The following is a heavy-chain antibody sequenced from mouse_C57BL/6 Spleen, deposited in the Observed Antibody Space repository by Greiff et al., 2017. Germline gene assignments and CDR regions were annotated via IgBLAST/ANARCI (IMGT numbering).Heavy chain of an antibody. J-gene: IGHJ4*01. CDR1: GYTFTSYW. D-gene: IGHD1-1*01. Sequence: QVQLQQPGAELMKPGASVKMSCKASGYTFTSYWITWVKQRPGQGLEWIGDIYPGSGSTNYNEKFKSKATLTVDTSSSTAYMQLSSLTSEDSAVYYCARGTYKGSSYDYYAMDYWGQGTSVTVSS. CDR2: IYPGSGST. CDR3: ARGTYKGSSYDYYAMDY. V-gene: IGHV1-55*01.